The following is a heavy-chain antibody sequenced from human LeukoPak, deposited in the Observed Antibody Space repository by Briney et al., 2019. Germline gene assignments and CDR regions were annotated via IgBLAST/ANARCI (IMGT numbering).Heavy chain of an antibody. J-gene: IGHJ4*02. CDR3: ARGQTPTYYYDSSGYWNY. V-gene: IGHV4-34*01. Sequence: SETLSLTCAVYGGSFSGYYWSWIRQPPGKGLEWIGETNHSGSTNYNPSLKSRVTISVDTSKNQFSLKLSSVTAADTAVYYCARGQTPTYYYDSSGYWNYWGQGTLVTVSS. CDR2: TNHSGST. D-gene: IGHD3-22*01. CDR1: GGSFSGYY.